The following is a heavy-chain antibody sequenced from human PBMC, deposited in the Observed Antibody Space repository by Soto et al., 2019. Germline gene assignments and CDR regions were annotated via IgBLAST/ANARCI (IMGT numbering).Heavy chain of an antibody. CDR3: ARVYIAQQLVNDAFDI. J-gene: IGHJ3*02. D-gene: IGHD6-13*01. CDR1: GYTFTSYG. V-gene: IGHV1-18*01. CDR2: ISAYNGNT. Sequence: QVQLVQSGAEVKKPGASVKVSCKASGYTFTSYGISWVRQAPGQGLEWMGWISAYNGNTSYAQKLQGRVTMTTDTPTSTAYMEVRSLTSDDTAVYYCARVYIAQQLVNDAFDIWGQGTMVTVSS.